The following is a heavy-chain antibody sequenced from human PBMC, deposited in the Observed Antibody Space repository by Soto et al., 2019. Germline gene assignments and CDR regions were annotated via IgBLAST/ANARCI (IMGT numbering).Heavy chain of an antibody. CDR1: GGSISSGGYY. V-gene: IGHV4-31*03. J-gene: IGHJ3*02. CDR2: IYYSGST. Sequence: SETLSLTCTFSGGSISSGGYYWSWIRQHPGKGLEWIGYIYYSGSTYYNPSLKSRVTISVDTSKNQFSLKLSSVTAADTAVYYCARGRVAGDAFDIWGQGTMVTVSS. CDR3: ARGRVAGDAFDI. D-gene: IGHD2-15*01.